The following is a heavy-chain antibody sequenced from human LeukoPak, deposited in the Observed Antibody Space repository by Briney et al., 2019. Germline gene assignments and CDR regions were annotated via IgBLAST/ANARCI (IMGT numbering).Heavy chain of an antibody. D-gene: IGHD4-23*01. V-gene: IGHV4-30-2*01. CDR1: GGSISSGGYY. J-gene: IGHJ4*02. CDR2: IYHSGST. CDR3: AREPGGHFDY. Sequence: SQTLSLTCTVSGGSISSGGYYWSWIRQPPGKGLEWIGYIYHSGSTYYNPSLKSRVTISVDTSKNQFSLKLSSVTAADTAVYYCAREPGGHFDYWGQGTLVTVSS.